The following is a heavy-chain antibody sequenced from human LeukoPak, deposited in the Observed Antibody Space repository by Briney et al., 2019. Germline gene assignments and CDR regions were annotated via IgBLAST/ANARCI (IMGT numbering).Heavy chain of an antibody. CDR2: IYSGGST. J-gene: IGHJ6*03. Sequence: PGGSLRLSCAASGFTLSSYGMHWVRQAPGKGLEWVSVIYSGGSTYYADSVKGRFTISRDNAKNSLYLQMNSLRAEDTAVYYCAKVYYYDSSGYSLPYYYYYYMDVWGKGTTVTVSS. D-gene: IGHD3-22*01. CDR1: GFTLSSYG. V-gene: IGHV3-NL1*01. CDR3: AKVYYYDSSGYSLPYYYYYYMDV.